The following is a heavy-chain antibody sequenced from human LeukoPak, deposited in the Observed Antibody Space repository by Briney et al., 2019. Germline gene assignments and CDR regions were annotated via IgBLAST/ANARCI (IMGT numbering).Heavy chain of an antibody. CDR3: TRDRNGYSYGYGYYYYGMDV. CDR1: GFTFGDYA. J-gene: IGHJ6*02. CDR2: IRSKAYGGTT. Sequence: TGGSLRLSCTASGFTFGDYAMSWVRQAPGKGLEWVGFIRSKAYGGTTEYAASVKGRSTISRDDSKSIAYLQMNSLKTEDTAVYYCTRDRNGYSYGYGYYYYGMDVWGQGTTVTVSS. D-gene: IGHD5-18*01. V-gene: IGHV3-49*04.